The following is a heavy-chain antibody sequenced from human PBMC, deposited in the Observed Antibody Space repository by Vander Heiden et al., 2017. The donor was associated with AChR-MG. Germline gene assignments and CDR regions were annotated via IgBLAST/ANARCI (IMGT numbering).Heavy chain of an antibody. D-gene: IGHD6-13*01. CDR3: ARDGGAAAGDGYYYGMDV. CDR2: ISYDGSNK. CDR1: GFTFSSYA. V-gene: IGHV3-30-3*01. J-gene: IGHJ6*02. Sequence: QVQLVESGGGVVQPGRSLRRSCAASGFTFSSYAMHWVRQAPGKGLEWVAVISYDGSNKYYADSVKGRFTISRDNSKNTLYLQMNSLRAEDTAVYYCARDGGAAAGDGYYYGMDVWGQGTTVTVSS.